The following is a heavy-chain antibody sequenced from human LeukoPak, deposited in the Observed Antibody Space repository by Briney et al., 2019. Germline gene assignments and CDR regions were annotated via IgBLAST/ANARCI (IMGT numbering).Heavy chain of an antibody. V-gene: IGHV3-30-3*01. CDR1: EFSFSSHV. Sequence: GGSLRLSCVASEFSFSSHVIHWVRQAPGQGLEWVAMISDDGSRKYHADSVKGRFTISRDNSKNTLYLQMNSLRAEDTAVYYCAKATSGEAGGDFDYWGQGTLVTVSS. D-gene: IGHD3-10*01. J-gene: IGHJ4*02. CDR2: ISDDGSRK. CDR3: AKATSGEAGGDFDY.